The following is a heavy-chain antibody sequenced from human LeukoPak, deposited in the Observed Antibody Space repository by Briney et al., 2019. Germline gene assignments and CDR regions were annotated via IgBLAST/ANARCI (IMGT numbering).Heavy chain of an antibody. CDR1: GFTFSSYA. J-gene: IGHJ3*02. D-gene: IGHD2-2*01. V-gene: IGHV3-30-3*01. CDR2: ISYDGSNK. CDR3: ARVRLGSPTRAFDI. Sequence: GRSLRLSCAASGFTFSSYAMHWARQAPGKGLEWVAVISYDGSNKYYADSVKGRFTISRDNSKNTLYLQMNSLRAEDTAVYYCARVRLGSPTRAFDIWGQGTMVTVSS.